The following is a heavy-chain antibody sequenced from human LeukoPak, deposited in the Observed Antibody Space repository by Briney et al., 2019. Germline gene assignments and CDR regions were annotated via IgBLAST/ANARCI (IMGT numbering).Heavy chain of an antibody. CDR1: GYTFTSKG. V-gene: IGHV1-18*01. CDR3: ARDVDLLMDV. CDR2: ISTFRHNT. Sequence: ASVKVSCKSSGYTFTSKGLIWVRQVPGQGLEWMGWISTFRHNTDYAQNFQGRLTLTTDTFTSTAYMELRSLGSDDTAVYYCARDVDLLMDVWGQGTTVSVSS. J-gene: IGHJ6*02. D-gene: IGHD3-9*01.